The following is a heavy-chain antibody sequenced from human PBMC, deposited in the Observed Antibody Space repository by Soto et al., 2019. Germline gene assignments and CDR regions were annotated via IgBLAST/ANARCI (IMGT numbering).Heavy chain of an antibody. V-gene: IGHV3-23*01. CDR2: ISTNGANR. CDR3: AKLVDSSSAF. D-gene: IGHD3-22*01. J-gene: IGHJ4*02. CDR1: GFTFSTYA. Sequence: GGSLRLSCATSGFTFSTYAMSWGRQAPGKGLEWVSAISTNGANRFYGDSVKGRFTISRDNSKSTLYLQMSSLRVEDTAVYFCAKLVDSSSAFWGQGTLVTVSS.